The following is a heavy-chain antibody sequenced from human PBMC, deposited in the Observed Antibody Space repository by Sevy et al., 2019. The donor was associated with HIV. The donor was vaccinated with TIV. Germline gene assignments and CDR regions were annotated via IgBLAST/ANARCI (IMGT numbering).Heavy chain of an antibody. CDR1: GFTFSSYG. J-gene: IGHJ4*02. CDR2: ISYDGSNK. V-gene: IGHV3-30*18. D-gene: IGHD3-3*01. CDR3: AKLGYDFWSGYASSYFDY. Sequence: GGSLRLSCAASGFTFSSYGMHWVRQAPGKGLEWVAVISYDGSNKYYADSVKGRFTISRDNSKNTLYLQMNSLRAEDTAVYYCAKLGYDFWSGYASSYFDYWGQGTLVTVSS.